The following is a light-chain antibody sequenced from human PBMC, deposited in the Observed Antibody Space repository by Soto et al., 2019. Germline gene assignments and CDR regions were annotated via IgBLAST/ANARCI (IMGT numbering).Light chain of an antibody. V-gene: IGKV2-24*01. J-gene: IGKJ1*01. CDR2: QIS. CDR3: VQLSQFPRT. CDR1: QSLVHSDGHTY. Sequence: DIVMTQTPLSSPVTLGQPASISCRSSQSLVHSDGHTYLSWLQQRPGQPPRLLIYQISNRFSGVPDRFSGSGAGTDFTLKISRVEAEDVGIYSCVQLSQFPRTFGQGTKVEIK.